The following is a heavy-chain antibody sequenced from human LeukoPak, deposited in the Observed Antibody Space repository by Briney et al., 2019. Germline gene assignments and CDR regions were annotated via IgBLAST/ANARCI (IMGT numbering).Heavy chain of an antibody. Sequence: SQTLSLTCTASGGSISSGSYYWSWIRQPAGKGLEWIGRIYTSGSTNYNPSLKSRVTISVDTSKNQFSLKLSSVTAADTAVYYCARTSVGYSSSWYGQWEAFDLWGQGTMVTVSS. CDR2: IYTSGST. CDR1: GGSISSGSYY. D-gene: IGHD6-13*01. J-gene: IGHJ3*01. CDR3: ARTSVGYSSSWYGQWEAFDL. V-gene: IGHV4-61*02.